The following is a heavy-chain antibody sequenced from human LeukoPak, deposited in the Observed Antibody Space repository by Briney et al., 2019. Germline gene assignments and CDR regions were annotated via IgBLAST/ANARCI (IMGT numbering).Heavy chain of an antibody. V-gene: IGHV1-2*02. CDR1: GYTFTGYY. CDR3: ARDTRNYGSGSYSEDFDY. D-gene: IGHD3-10*01. J-gene: IGHJ4*02. Sequence: ASVKVSCKASGYTFTGYYMHWVRQAPGQGLEWMGWINPNSGGTNYAQKFQGRVTMTRDTSISTAYMGLSRLRSDDTAVYYCARDTRNYGSGSYSEDFDYWGQGTLVTVSS. CDR2: INPNSGGT.